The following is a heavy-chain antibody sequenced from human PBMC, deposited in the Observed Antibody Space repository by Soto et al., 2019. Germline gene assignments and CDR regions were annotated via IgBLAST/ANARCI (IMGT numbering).Heavy chain of an antibody. D-gene: IGHD1-26*01. CDR3: ARYEEVGATYTPNDAFDI. CDR2: ISSSSSTI. Sequence: PGGSLRLSCAASGFTFSSYSMNWVRQAPGKGLEWVSYISSSSSTIYYADSVKGRFTISRDNAKNSLYLQMNSLRDEDTAVYYCARYEEVGATYTPNDAFDIWGQGTMVTVSS. J-gene: IGHJ3*02. CDR1: GFTFSSYS. V-gene: IGHV3-48*02.